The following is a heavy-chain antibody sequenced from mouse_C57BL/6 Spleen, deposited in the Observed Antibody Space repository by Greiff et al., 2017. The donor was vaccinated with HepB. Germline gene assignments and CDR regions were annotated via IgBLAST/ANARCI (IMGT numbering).Heavy chain of an antibody. V-gene: IGHV1-54*01. CDR1: GYAFTNYL. CDR3: SSGGSSGAWFAY. CDR2: INPGSGGT. Sequence: QVQLKESGAELVRPGTSVKVSCKASGYAFTNYLIEWVKQRPGQGLEWIGVINPGSGGTNYNEKFKGKATLTADKASSTAYMQLSSLTSEDSAVFFWSSGGSSGAWFAYWGQGTLVTVSA. J-gene: IGHJ3*01. D-gene: IGHD3-2*02.